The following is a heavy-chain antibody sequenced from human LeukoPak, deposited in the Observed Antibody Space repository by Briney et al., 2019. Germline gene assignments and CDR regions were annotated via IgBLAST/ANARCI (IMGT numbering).Heavy chain of an antibody. Sequence: PSETLSLTCTVSGGSITNNNYYWDWIRQPPGKGLEWIGDLYYSGSTHYNPSLKSRVTISIDTSKNQFSLRLSSVTAADTAVYYCARDGGELATSTWFDPWGQGTLVTVSS. CDR2: LYYSGST. V-gene: IGHV4-39*07. CDR3: ARDGGELATSTWFDP. CDR1: GGSITNNNYY. D-gene: IGHD5-24*01. J-gene: IGHJ5*02.